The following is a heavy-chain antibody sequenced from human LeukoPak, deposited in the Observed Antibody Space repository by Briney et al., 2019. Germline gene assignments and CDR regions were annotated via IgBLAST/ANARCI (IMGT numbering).Heavy chain of an antibody. D-gene: IGHD3-22*01. V-gene: IGHV3-9*01. Sequence: GGSLRLSCAASGFTFDDHAMHWVRQAPGKGLEWVSGISWNSGSIGYADSVKGRFTISRDNAKNSLYLQMNSLRAEDTALYYCAKDISYYYDSSGFDYWGQGTLVTVSS. CDR3: AKDISYYYDSSGFDY. J-gene: IGHJ4*02. CDR1: GFTFDDHA. CDR2: ISWNSGSI.